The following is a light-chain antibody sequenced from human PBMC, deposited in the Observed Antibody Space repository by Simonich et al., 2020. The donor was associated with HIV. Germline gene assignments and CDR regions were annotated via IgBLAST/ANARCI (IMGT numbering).Light chain of an antibody. J-gene: IGKJ3*01. CDR1: QSVSSY. Sequence: EIVLTQSPATLSLSPGERAALSCRARQSVSSYLAWYQQKPGQAPRLLIYEASNRATGIPARFSGSGSGTDFTLTISRLEPEDFAVYYCQQYGSSPRVTFGPGTKVDIK. V-gene: IGKV3-20*01. CDR2: EAS. CDR3: QQYGSSPRVT.